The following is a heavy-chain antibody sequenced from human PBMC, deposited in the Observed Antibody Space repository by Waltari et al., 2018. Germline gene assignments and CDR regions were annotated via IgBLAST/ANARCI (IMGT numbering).Heavy chain of an antibody. Sequence: QMQLQESGPGLVKPSETLSLTCTVSGGSISSYYWSWIRQPPGKGLEWIGYIYYSGSTNYNPSLKSRVTISVDTSKNQFSLKLSSVTAADTAVYYCARAERQYSSSWYWFDPWGQGTLVTVSS. CDR2: IYYSGST. CDR3: ARAERQYSSSWYWFDP. D-gene: IGHD6-13*01. J-gene: IGHJ5*02. V-gene: IGHV4-59*01. CDR1: GGSISSYY.